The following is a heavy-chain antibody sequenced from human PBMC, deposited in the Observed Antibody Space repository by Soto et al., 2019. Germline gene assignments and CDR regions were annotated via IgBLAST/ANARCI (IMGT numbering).Heavy chain of an antibody. CDR2: IYYSGST. V-gene: IGHV4-39*01. J-gene: IGHJ4*02. CDR1: GCSISSSSYY. D-gene: IGHD5-12*01. Sequence: SETLSLTCTFSGCSISSSSYYLGWIRQPPGKGLEWIGSIYYSGSTYYNPSLKSRVTISVDTSKNQFSLKLSSVTAADTAVYYCASHRWLQDYYFDYWGQGTLVTVSS. CDR3: ASHRWLQDYYFDY.